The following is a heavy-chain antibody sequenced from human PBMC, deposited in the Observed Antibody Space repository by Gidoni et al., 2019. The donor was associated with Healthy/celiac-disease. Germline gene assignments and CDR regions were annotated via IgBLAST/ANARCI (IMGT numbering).Heavy chain of an antibody. J-gene: IGHJ4*02. CDR3: ARAGYSYGCFDY. CDR2: IWDDGSNK. CDR1: GFTFSSYG. V-gene: IGHV3-33*01. Sequence: QVQLVESGGGVVQPGRSLRLSCAASGFTFSSYGMHWVRQAPGKGLEWVAVIWDDGSNKYYADSVKGRFTISRDNSKNTLYLQMNSLRAEDTAVYYCARAGYSYGCFDYWGQGTLVTVSS. D-gene: IGHD5-18*01.